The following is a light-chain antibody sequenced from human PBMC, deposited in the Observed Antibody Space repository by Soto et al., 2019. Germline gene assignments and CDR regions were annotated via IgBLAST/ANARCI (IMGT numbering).Light chain of an antibody. V-gene: IGLV2-8*01. Sequence: QSALTQPPSASGSPGQSVTISCTGTSSDVGGYNYVSWYQQHPGKAPKLMIYEVSKRPSGVPDRFSGSKSDNTASLTVSGFQAEDEADYYCSSYAGSNNVVFGGGTKLTVL. CDR3: SSYAGSNNVV. CDR2: EVS. CDR1: SSDVGGYNY. J-gene: IGLJ2*01.